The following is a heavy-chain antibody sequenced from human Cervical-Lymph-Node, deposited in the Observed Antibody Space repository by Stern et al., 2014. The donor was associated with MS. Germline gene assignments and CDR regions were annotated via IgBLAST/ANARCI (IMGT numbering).Heavy chain of an antibody. Sequence: QVQLVQSGAEVKKPGTSVNVSCKASGYSFSTFGISWVRQAPGQGLEWMGWINTYNENTMYAHKFQGRVAMTTDTSTSTVHMELRSLTFDDTAVYYCVTSYCSIDNCLVRHDDWFDPWGQGTLVTVSS. CDR2: INTYNENT. CDR3: VTSYCSIDNCLVRHDDWFDP. CDR1: GYSFSTFG. J-gene: IGHJ5*02. V-gene: IGHV1-18*01. D-gene: IGHD2-2*01.